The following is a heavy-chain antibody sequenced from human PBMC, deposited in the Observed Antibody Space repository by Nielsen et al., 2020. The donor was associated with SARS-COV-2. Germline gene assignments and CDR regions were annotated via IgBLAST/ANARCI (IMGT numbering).Heavy chain of an antibody. CDR3: ARGGRYSSSWLYYYYYYMDV. J-gene: IGHJ6*03. CDR1: GGSISSYY. D-gene: IGHD6-13*01. Sequence: SETLSLTCTVSGGSISSYYWSWIRQPPGKGLEWIGYIYYSGSTNYNPSLKSRVTISVDTSKNQFSLKLSSVTAADTAVYYCARGGRYSSSWLYYYYYYMDVWGKGTTVTVSS. V-gene: IGHV4-59*12. CDR2: IYYSGST.